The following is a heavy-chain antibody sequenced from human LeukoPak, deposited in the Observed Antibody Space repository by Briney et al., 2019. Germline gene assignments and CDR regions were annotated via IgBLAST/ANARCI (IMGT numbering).Heavy chain of an antibody. CDR3: ARHYSNYGTWDY. CDR2: IYHSGST. CDR1: GGSISSSSYY. D-gene: IGHD4-11*01. V-gene: IGHV4-39*01. Sequence: SETLSLTCTVSGGSISSSSYYWGWIRQPPGKGLEWIGSIYHSGSTYYNPSLKSRVTISVDTSKNQFSLKLSSVTAADTAVYYCARHYSNYGTWDYWGQGTLVTVSS. J-gene: IGHJ4*02.